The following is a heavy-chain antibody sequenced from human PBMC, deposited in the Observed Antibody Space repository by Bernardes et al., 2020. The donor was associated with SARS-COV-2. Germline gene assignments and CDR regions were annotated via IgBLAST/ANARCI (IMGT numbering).Heavy chain of an antibody. D-gene: IGHD3-10*01. V-gene: IGHV4-59*01. CDR2: IYYSGST. CDR1: GGSIGSYY. J-gene: IGHJ2*01. Sequence: SETLSLTCTVSGGSIGSYYWAWIRQPPGKGLEWIGHIYYSGSTNYNPSLKSRVTISVDRSQNQFSLNLSSVTPAATAVYYCARDLSHLVRRGFDLWGRGTLVTVSS. CDR3: ARDLSHLVRRGFDL.